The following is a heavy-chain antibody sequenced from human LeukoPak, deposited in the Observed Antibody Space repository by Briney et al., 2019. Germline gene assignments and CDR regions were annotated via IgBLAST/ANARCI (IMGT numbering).Heavy chain of an antibody. V-gene: IGHV4-38-2*01. Sequence: SETLSLTCAVSGYSISSGYYWGWIRQPPGKGLEWLGSIYHSGSTYYNPSLKSRVTISLDTSKNQFSLKLSSVTAADTAVYYCARLLDTVVIGDYWGQGTLVTVSS. J-gene: IGHJ4*02. CDR2: IYHSGST. CDR3: ARLLDTVVIGDY. CDR1: GYSISSGYY. D-gene: IGHD2-21*01.